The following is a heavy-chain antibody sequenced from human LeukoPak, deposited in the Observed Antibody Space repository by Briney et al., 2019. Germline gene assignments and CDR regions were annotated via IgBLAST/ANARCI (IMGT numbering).Heavy chain of an antibody. D-gene: IGHD3-22*01. CDR1: GYTXTDYY. CDR3: ARGVSGYFYLFDC. Sequence: ASVKVSCKASGYTXTDYYMHGVRQAPGQGLEWMGWINPNSGGTNSAQKFQGRVTVTRDTSISTGYMELSRLRSDDTAVYYCARGVSGYFYLFDCWGQGTLVTVSS. CDR2: INPNSGGT. V-gene: IGHV1-2*02. J-gene: IGHJ4*02.